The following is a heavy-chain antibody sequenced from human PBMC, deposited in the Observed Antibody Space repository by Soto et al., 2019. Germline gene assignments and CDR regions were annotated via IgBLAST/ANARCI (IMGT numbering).Heavy chain of an antibody. V-gene: IGHV4-30-4*01. CDR2: IYTSGAT. D-gene: IGHD2-21*01. J-gene: IGHJ4*02. CDR3: ARAIAYCGRTDCYPFDF. CDR1: GGSISGGDYY. Sequence: QVHLQESGPGLVRPSQTLSLTCIVSGGSISGGDYYWSWIRQPPGKGLEWIGHIYTSGATYFNPSLMSRVSMSVDKSRNQFSLNLRSVTAGDTAVYYCARAIAYCGRTDCYPFDFWGPGTLVTVSS.